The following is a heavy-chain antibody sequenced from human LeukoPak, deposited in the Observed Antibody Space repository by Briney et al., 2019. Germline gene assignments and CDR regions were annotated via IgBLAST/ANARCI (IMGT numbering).Heavy chain of an antibody. V-gene: IGHV4-59*01. J-gene: IGHJ4*02. Sequence: SGTLSLTCTVSGGSISSYYWSWIRQPPGKGLEWIGYIYYSGSTNYNPSLKSRVTISVDTSKNQFSLKLSSVTAADTAVYYCARAPKRYCSGGSCYTYYFDYWGQGTLVTVSS. CDR1: GGSISSYY. D-gene: IGHD2-15*01. CDR2: IYYSGST. CDR3: ARAPKRYCSGGSCYTYYFDY.